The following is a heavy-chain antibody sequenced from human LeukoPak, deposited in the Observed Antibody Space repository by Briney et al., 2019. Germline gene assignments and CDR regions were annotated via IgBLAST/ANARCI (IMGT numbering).Heavy chain of an antibody. D-gene: IGHD3-10*01. J-gene: IGHJ4*02. Sequence: GSLRLSCAASGFTFSSYAMSWVRQAPGKRLEWVSAISGSGGSTYYADSVKGRFTISRDNSKNTLYLQMNSLRAEDTAVYYCARGEGYYGSGSYYILSKPVDYWGQGTLVTVSS. CDR2: ISGSGGST. V-gene: IGHV3-23*01. CDR3: ARGEGYYGSGSYYILSKPVDY. CDR1: GFTFSSYA.